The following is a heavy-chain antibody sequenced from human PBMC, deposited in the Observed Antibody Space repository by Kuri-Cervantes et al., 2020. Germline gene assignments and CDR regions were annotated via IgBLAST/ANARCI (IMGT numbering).Heavy chain of an antibody. CDR3: AGSGYDYYFDY. D-gene: IGHD5-12*01. CDR1: GGSFSGYY. CDR2: IKQDGSEK. J-gene: IGHJ4*02. Sequence: LSLTCAVYGGSFSGYYWSWVRQAPGKGLEWVANIKQDGSEKYYVDSVKGRFTISRDNAKNSLYLQMNSLRAEDTAVYYCAGSGYDYYFDYWGQGTLVTVSS. V-gene: IGHV3-7*01.